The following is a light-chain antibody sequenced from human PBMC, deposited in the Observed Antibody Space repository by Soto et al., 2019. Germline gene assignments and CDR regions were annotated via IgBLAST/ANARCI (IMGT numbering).Light chain of an antibody. CDR2: GAS. V-gene: IGKV3-15*01. Sequence: EIVLTQSPATLSLSPGERATLSCRASQSVSSYLAWYQQKPGQAPRLLISGASTRATGIPARFSGRGSGTEFTLTISSLQSVDFAVYYCQQYDNWPQTFGQGTKVDVK. J-gene: IGKJ1*01. CDR1: QSVSSY. CDR3: QQYDNWPQT.